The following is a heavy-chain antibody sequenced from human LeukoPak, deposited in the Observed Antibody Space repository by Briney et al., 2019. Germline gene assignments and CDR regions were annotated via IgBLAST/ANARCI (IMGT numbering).Heavy chain of an antibody. D-gene: IGHD2-15*01. CDR2: ISAYNGNT. CDR3: ARLVVEDIVVVVAFLSYPLGGMDV. V-gene: IGHV1-18*01. CDR1: GYTFTSYG. J-gene: IGHJ6*02. Sequence: ASAKVSCKASGYTFTSYGISWVRQAPGQGLEWMGWISAYNGNTNYAQKLQGRVTMTTDTSTSTAYMELRSLRSDDTAVYYCARLVVEDIVVVVAFLSYPLGGMDVWGQGTTVTVSS.